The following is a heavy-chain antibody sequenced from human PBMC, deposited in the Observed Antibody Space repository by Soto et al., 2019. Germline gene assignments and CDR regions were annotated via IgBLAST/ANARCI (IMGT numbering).Heavy chain of an antibody. D-gene: IGHD6-6*01. J-gene: IGHJ4*02. CDR1: GYTLTELS. Sequence: ASVKVSCKVSGYTLTELSMHWVRQAPGKGLEWMGGFDPEDGETIYAQKFQGRVTMTEDTSTDTAYMELSSLRSEDTAVYYCATSIAEKRTVDYWGQGTLVTVS. CDR2: FDPEDGET. CDR3: ATSIAEKRTVDY. V-gene: IGHV1-24*01.